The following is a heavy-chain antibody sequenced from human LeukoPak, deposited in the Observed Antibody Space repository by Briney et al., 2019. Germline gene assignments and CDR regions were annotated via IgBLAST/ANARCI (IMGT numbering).Heavy chain of an antibody. CDR1: GFTFSSYA. D-gene: IGHD3-3*01. CDR2: ISGSGGST. V-gene: IGHV3-23*01. Sequence: PGGSLRLSCAASGFTFSSYAMSWVRQAPGKGLEWVSAISGSGGSTYYADSVKGRFTISRDNSKNTLYLQMNSLRAEDTAVYYCAKDGGYYDFWSGYYLSDAFDISGQGTMVTVSS. CDR3: AKDGGYYDFWSGYYLSDAFDI. J-gene: IGHJ3*02.